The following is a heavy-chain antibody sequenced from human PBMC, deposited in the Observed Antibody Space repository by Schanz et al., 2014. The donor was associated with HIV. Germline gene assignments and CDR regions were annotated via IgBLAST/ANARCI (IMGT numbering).Heavy chain of an antibody. CDR3: ARGSGPYYYYSSIFF. CDR1: GFTVSSNE. J-gene: IGHJ6*02. V-gene: IGHV3-23*01. D-gene: IGHD2-15*01. CDR2: ISGSGGST. Sequence: EVQLLESGGGLIQPGGSLRLTCVASGFTVSSNERSWVRQAPGKGLEWVSAISGSGGSTYYADSVKGRFTISRDNSKNTLYLQMNSLRAEDTAVYYCARGSGPYYYYSSIFFWGQGTTVTVSS.